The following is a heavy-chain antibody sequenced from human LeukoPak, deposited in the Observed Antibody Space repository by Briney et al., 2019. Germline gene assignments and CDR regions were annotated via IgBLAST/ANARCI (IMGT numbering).Heavy chain of an antibody. V-gene: IGHV1-2*02. CDR2: INPNSGGT. CDR1: GYTFSGYY. J-gene: IGHJ5*02. Sequence: ASVKVPCKASGYTFSGYYIHWVRQAPGQGLEWMGWINPNSGGTEYAQKFQDRVTMTRDTSISTAYMELTRLTSDDTAVYFCARDVLLWFGELSQVRGFDPWGQGTLVTVSS. D-gene: IGHD3-10*01. CDR3: ARDVLLWFGELSQVRGFDP.